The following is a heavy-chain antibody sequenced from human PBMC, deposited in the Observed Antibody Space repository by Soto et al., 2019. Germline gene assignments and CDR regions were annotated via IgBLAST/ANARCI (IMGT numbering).Heavy chain of an antibody. CDR1: GFTFSSYG. Sequence: PGGSLRLSCAASGFTFSSYGMHWVRQAPGKGLEWVAVIWYDGSNKYYADSVKGRFTISRDNSKNTLYLQMNSLRAEDTAVYYCARRLGHYYYYMDVWGKGTTVTVS. V-gene: IGHV3-33*01. J-gene: IGHJ6*03. CDR2: IWYDGSNK. CDR3: ARRLGHYYYYMDV. D-gene: IGHD5-12*01.